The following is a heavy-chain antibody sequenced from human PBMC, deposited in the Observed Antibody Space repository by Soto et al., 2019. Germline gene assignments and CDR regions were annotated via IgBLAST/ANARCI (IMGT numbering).Heavy chain of an antibody. CDR3: ARDGGNYGDDDY. CDR1: GYTFTSYY. J-gene: IGHJ4*02. D-gene: IGHD4-17*01. V-gene: IGHV1-46*01. CDR2: INPSGGST. Sequence: ASVKVSCKASGYTFTSYYVHWVRQAPGQGLEWMGIINPSGGSTSYAQKFQGRVTMTRDTSTSTVYMELSSLRSEDTAVYYCARDGGNYGDDDYWGQGTLVTVSS.